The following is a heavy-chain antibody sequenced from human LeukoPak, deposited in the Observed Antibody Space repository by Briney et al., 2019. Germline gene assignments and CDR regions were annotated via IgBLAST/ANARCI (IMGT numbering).Heavy chain of an antibody. Sequence: ASVKVSCKASGYTFTSYDINWVRQATGQGLEWMGWMNPNSGNTGYAQKFQGRVTMTRNTSISAAYMELSSLRSEDTAVYYCARAEWLRLSRVNWFDPWGQGTLVTVSS. CDR2: MNPNSGNT. CDR3: ARAEWLRLSRVNWFDP. D-gene: IGHD5-12*01. V-gene: IGHV1-8*01. J-gene: IGHJ5*02. CDR1: GYTFTSYD.